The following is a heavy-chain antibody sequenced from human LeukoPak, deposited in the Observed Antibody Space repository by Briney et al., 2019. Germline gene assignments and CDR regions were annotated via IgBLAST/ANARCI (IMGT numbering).Heavy chain of an antibody. CDR2: LSDSGGKT. Sequence: PGGSLRLSCAASGFVFSSYAMSWVRQAPGKGLEWVSTLSDSGGKTYYADSVMGRFTISRDNSKNTLYLQMNSLRAEDTAVYYCAKVGLRLGGDYWGQGTLVTVSS. CDR1: GFVFSSYA. CDR3: AKVGLRLGGDY. J-gene: IGHJ4*02. D-gene: IGHD4-17*01. V-gene: IGHV3-23*01.